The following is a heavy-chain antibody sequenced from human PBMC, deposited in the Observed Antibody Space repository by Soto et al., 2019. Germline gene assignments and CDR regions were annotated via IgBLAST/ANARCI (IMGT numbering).Heavy chain of an antibody. V-gene: IGHV2-26*01. D-gene: IGHD3-22*01. CDR3: ARISLSSYYKENQYSFDS. CDR1: GFSLSNARMG. CDR2: IFSIDEK. J-gene: IGHJ4*02. Sequence: QVTLKESGPVLVKPTETLTLTCTVSGFSLSNARMGVSWIRQPPGKALEWLAHIFSIDEKSYSTSLKSSLTISKDTSKSQVVLTMTNMDPVATATYYCARISLSSYYKENQYSFDSWGQGTLVTVSS.